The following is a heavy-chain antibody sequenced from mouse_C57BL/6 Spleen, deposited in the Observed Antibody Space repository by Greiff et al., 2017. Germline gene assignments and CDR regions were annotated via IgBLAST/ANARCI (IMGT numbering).Heavy chain of an antibody. V-gene: IGHV1-82*01. D-gene: IGHD1-1*01. Sequence: QVQLQQSGPELVKPGASVKISCKASGYAFSSSWMNWVKQRPGKGLEWIGRIYPGDGDTNYKGKFKGKATLTADKSSSTAYMQLSSLTSEDSAVYFCAREDYGSLLDYWGQGTTLTVSS. CDR3: AREDYGSLLDY. CDR1: GYAFSSSW. CDR2: IYPGDGDT. J-gene: IGHJ2*01.